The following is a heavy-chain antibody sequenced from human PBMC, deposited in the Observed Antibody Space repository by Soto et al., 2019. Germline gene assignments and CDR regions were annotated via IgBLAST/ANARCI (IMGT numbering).Heavy chain of an antibody. Sequence: SETLSISCAVYDGSFSGYYWTWIRQPPGTGLEWIGEINHSGSTNYNPSLKSRITISVDTSKNQFSLKLSSVTAADTAVYYCARRWGTYFDYWGQGTLVTVSS. J-gene: IGHJ4*02. CDR2: INHSGST. D-gene: IGHD7-27*01. CDR3: ARRWGTYFDY. V-gene: IGHV4-34*01. CDR1: DGSFSGYY.